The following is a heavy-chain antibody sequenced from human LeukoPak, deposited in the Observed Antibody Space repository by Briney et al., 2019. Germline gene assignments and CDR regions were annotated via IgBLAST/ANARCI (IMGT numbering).Heavy chain of an antibody. CDR3: ARGDGGTVTTYDYFDY. CDR2: INPNSGGT. D-gene: IGHD4-17*01. V-gene: IGHV1-2*02. J-gene: IGHJ4*02. Sequence: ASVKVSFKASGYTFTGYYMHWVRQAPGQGLEWMGWINPNSGGTNYAQKFQGRVTMTRDTSISTAYMELSRLRSDDTAVYYCARGDGGTVTTYDYFDYWGQGTLVTVSS. CDR1: GYTFTGYY.